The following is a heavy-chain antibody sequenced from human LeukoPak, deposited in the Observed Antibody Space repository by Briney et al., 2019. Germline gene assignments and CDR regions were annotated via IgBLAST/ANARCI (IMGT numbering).Heavy chain of an antibody. V-gene: IGHV3-7*01. CDR2: IKQDGSGK. Sequence: PGGSLRLSCAASGFTFSSHWMNWVRPAPGKGLEWVANIKQDGSGKYYVDSVKGRFTISRDNAKKSLYLQMNSLRAEDTAVYYCARDSDHIDGANFDYWGQGTLVTVSS. J-gene: IGHJ4*02. CDR3: ARDSDHIDGANFDY. CDR1: GFTFSSHW. D-gene: IGHD1-14*01.